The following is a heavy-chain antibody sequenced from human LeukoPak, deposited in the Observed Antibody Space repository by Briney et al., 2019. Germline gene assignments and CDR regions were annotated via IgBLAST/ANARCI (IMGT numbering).Heavy chain of an antibody. CDR3: ARVRFLEWLMSRYYYYYMDV. CDR2: INHSGST. V-gene: IGHV4-34*01. D-gene: IGHD3-3*01. J-gene: IGHJ6*03. CDR1: GGSFSGYY. Sequence: SETLSLTCAAYGGSFSGYYWSWIRQPPGKGLEWIGEINHSGSTNYNPSLKRRVTISVDTSKNQFTLKLNSVTAADTAVYYCARVRFLEWLMSRYYYYYMDVWGKGTTVTVSS.